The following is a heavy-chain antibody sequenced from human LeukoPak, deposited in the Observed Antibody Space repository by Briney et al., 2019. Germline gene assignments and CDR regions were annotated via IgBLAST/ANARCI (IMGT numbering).Heavy chain of an antibody. V-gene: IGHV5-51*01. CDR2: IYPGDSDT. Sequence: GESLKISCKASGYTFTTYWIGWVRQMPGKDLEWMGIIYPGDSDTRHSPSFQGQVTMSADKSISTAYLQWSSLKASGTAMYYCARRAYSDAYDYWGQGTLVTVSS. CDR1: GYTFTTYW. D-gene: IGHD3-16*01. CDR3: ARRAYSDAYDY. J-gene: IGHJ4*02.